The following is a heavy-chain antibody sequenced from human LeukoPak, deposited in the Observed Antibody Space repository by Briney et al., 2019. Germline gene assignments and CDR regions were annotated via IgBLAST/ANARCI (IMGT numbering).Heavy chain of an antibody. CDR1: GYTFTGYY. CDR2: INPNSGGT. J-gene: IGHJ5*02. Sequence: EASVKVSCKASGYTFTGYYMHWVRQAPGQGREWMGWINPNSGGTNYAQKFQGRVTMTRDTSISTAYMELSRLRSDDTAVYYCARVVRGVINWFDHWGQGTLVTVSS. V-gene: IGHV1-2*02. D-gene: IGHD3-10*01. CDR3: ARVVRGVINWFDH.